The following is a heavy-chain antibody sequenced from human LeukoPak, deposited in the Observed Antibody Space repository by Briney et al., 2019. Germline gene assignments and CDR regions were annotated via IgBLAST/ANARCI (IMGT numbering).Heavy chain of an antibody. J-gene: IGHJ2*01. Sequence: SVKVSCKASGGTFSTDALAWVRQVPGQGPEWMGRIIPVFGTANYAETFQGRVTITADISTSTAYMQLSSLRSEDTAVYYCAREAGIAITGTIWYFDLWGRGTLVTVSS. CDR3: AREAGIAITGTIWYFDL. CDR2: IIPVFGTA. D-gene: IGHD1/OR15-1a*01. CDR1: GGTFSTDA. V-gene: IGHV1-69*06.